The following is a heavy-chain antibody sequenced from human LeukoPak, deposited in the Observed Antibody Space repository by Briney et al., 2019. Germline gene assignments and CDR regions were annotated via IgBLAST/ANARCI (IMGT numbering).Heavy chain of an antibody. CDR3: AREGFGSPGYYYYYMDV. V-gene: IGHV3-64*01. CDR2: ISSNGGST. J-gene: IGHJ6*03. Sequence: GGSLRLSCAASGFTFSSYAMHWVRQAPGKGLEYVSAISSNGGSTYYANSVKGRFTISRDNSKNTLYLQMGSLRAEDMAVYYRAREGFGSPGYYYYYMDVWGKGTTVTVSS. CDR1: GFTFSSYA. D-gene: IGHD3-10*01.